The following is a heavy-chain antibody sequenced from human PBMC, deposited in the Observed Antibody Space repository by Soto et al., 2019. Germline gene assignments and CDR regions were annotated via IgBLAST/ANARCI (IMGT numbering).Heavy chain of an antibody. V-gene: IGHV3-15*07. D-gene: IGHD2-15*01. J-gene: IGHJ4*02. CDR3: TTDPVVDSGVRH. CDR1: GFTFSNAW. Sequence: GGSLRLSCAASGFTFSNAWMNWVRQAPGKGLEWVGRIKSKTDGGTTDYAAPVKGGFTISRDDSKNTLYLQMNSLKTEDTAVYYCTTDPVVDSGVRHWGQGTLVTVSS. CDR2: IKSKTDGGTT.